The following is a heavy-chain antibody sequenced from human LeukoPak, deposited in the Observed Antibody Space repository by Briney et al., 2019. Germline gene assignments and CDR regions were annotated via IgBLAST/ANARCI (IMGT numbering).Heavy chain of an antibody. V-gene: IGHV4-38-2*02. Sequence: KSSETLSLTCTVSGYSISSGYYWGWIRQPPGKGLEWIGSIYHSGSTYYNPSLKSRVTISVDTSKNQFSLKLSSVTAADTAVYCCARDGLMVRGVIITGEAIDYWGQGTLVTVSS. CDR1: GYSISSGYY. J-gene: IGHJ4*02. D-gene: IGHD3-10*01. CDR3: ARDGLMVRGVIITGEAIDY. CDR2: IYHSGST.